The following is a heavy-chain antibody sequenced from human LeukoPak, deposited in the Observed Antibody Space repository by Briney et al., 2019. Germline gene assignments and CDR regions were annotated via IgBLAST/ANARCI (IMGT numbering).Heavy chain of an antibody. D-gene: IGHD2-15*01. Sequence: ASVKVSCKASGYTFTGYYMHWVRQAPGQGLEWMGWISAYNGNTNYAQKLQGRVTMTTDTSTSTAYMELRSLRSDDTAVYYCARLRIGAFDIWGQGTMVTVSS. V-gene: IGHV1-18*04. CDR1: GYTFTGYY. CDR2: ISAYNGNT. CDR3: ARLRIGAFDI. J-gene: IGHJ3*02.